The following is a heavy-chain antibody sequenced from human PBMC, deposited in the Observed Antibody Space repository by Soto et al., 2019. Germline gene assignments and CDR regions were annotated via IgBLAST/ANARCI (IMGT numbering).Heavy chain of an antibody. Sequence: GGSLRLSCAASGFTFSSYSMNWVRQAPGKGLEWVSYISSSSSTIYYADSVKGRFTISRDNAKNSLYLQMNSLRDEDTAVYYCAGGYSLGIGYYYYGMDVWGQGTTVTVSS. V-gene: IGHV3-48*02. CDR3: AGGYSLGIGYYYYGMDV. D-gene: IGHD5-18*01. J-gene: IGHJ6*02. CDR2: ISSSSSTI. CDR1: GFTFSSYS.